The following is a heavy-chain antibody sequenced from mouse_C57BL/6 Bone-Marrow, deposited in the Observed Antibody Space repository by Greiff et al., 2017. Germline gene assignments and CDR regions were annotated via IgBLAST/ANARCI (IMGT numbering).Heavy chain of an antibody. J-gene: IGHJ3*01. V-gene: IGHV5-17*01. CDR2: ISSGSSTI. CDR1: GFTFSDYG. D-gene: IGHD2-3*01. Sequence: DVHLVESGGGLVKPGGSLKLSCAASGFTFSDYGMHWVRQAPEKGLEWVAYISSGSSTIYYADTVKGPFTISRDNAKNTLFLQMTSLRSEDTAMYYCARLGGYYPLAYWGQGTLVTVSA. CDR3: ARLGGYYPLAY.